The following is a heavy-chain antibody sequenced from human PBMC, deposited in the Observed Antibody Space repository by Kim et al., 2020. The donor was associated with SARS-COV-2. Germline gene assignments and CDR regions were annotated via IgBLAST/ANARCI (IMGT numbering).Heavy chain of an antibody. D-gene: IGHD1-26*01. V-gene: IGHV4-61*02. CDR1: GGSISSGSYY. CDR2: IYTSGST. Sequence: SETLSLTCTVSGGSISSGSYYWSWIRQPAGKGLEWIGRIYTSGSTYYNPSLKSRVTISVDTSKNQFSLKLSSVTAADTAVYYCARDLGSYLRPYYYYYGMDVCGQGTTVTVSS. CDR3: ARDLGSYLRPYYYYYGMDV. J-gene: IGHJ6*02.